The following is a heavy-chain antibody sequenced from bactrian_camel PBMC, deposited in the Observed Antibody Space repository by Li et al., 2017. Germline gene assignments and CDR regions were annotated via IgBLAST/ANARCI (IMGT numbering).Heavy chain of an antibody. CDR3: AAGQGVGWCLDVIRVGAEADFDY. CDR2: IERDGST. D-gene: IGHD5*01. V-gene: IGHV3S53*01. CDR1: GYTGSYFC. J-gene: IGHJ4*01. Sequence: HVQLVEFGGGSVQPGGSLRLSCAAAGYTGSYFCMGWFRQAPGKQRESVAAIERDGSTTYAESVKGRFTISKDNAENTLYLQMDNLKPDDTAMYYCAAGQGVGWCLDVIRVGAEADFDYWGQGTQVTVSS.